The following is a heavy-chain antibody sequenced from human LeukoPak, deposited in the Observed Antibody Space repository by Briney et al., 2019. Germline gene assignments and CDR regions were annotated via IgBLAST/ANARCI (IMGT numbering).Heavy chain of an antibody. CDR3: ARESSGSYYYFDY. Sequence: KPSETLSLTCTVSGGSISSYYWSWIRQPPGKGLEWIGYIYYSGSTNYNPSLKSRVTISVDTSKNQFSLKLSSVTAADTAVYYCARESSGSYYYFDYWGQGTLVTVSS. CDR2: IYYSGST. J-gene: IGHJ4*02. D-gene: IGHD1-26*01. CDR1: GGSISSYY. V-gene: IGHV4-59*01.